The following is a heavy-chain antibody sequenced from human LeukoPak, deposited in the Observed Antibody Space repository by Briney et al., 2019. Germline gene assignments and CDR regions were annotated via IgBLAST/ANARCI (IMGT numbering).Heavy chain of an antibody. CDR2: INHSGST. D-gene: IGHD3-10*01. CDR3: ARGRSLYYGSGSYFPFDY. Sequence: SETLSLTCAVYGGSFNGYYWSWIRQPPGKGLEWIGEINHSGSTNYNPSLKSRVTISVDTSKNQFSLKLSSVTAADTAVYYCARGRSLYYGSGSYFPFDYWGQATLVTVSS. J-gene: IGHJ4*02. CDR1: GGSFNGYY. V-gene: IGHV4-34*01.